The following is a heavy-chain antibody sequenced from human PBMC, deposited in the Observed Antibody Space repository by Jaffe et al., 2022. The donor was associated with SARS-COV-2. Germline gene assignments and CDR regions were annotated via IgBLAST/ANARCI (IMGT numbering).Heavy chain of an antibody. V-gene: IGHV5-51*01. CDR2: VSPADSRV. J-gene: IGHJ3*01. CDR1: GYTFTNYW. CDR3: GKHSRAGGNDFDVFHV. D-gene: IGHD5-12*01. Sequence: EVQLVQSGPELRQPGESLKISCVASGYTFTNYWIGWVRQMPGKGLEWMGIVSPADSRVKYNASFQGLVSMSVDRSLNTAYLEWSSLQASDTAMYFCGKHSRAGGNDFDVFHVWGQGTLVTVSS.